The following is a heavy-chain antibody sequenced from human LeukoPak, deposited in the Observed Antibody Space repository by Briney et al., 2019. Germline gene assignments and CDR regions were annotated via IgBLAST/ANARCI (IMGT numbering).Heavy chain of an antibody. V-gene: IGHV1-2*02. D-gene: IGHD2-2*01. Sequence: ASVKVSCKASGYTFTGHYMYWVRQAPGQGPAWMGWINPNSGDTNYAQKFQGRVTMTRDTSISTAYMDLNRLTSDDTAVYYCARRLTTSQDLDYWGQGTLVTVSS. CDR1: GYTFTGHY. CDR3: ARRLTTSQDLDY. CDR2: INPNSGDT. J-gene: IGHJ4*02.